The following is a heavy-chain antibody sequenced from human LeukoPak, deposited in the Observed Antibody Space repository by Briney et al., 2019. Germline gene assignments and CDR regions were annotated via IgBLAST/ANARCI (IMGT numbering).Heavy chain of an antibody. CDR1: GFTFSDYY. J-gene: IGHJ3*02. Sequence: GGSVRLSCAAAGFTFSDYYMGWIRQAPGKGLEWVSYISSSGSTIYYADSVKGRFTISRDNAKNSLYLQMNSLRAEDTAVYYCARRGGKDAFDIWGQGTMVTISS. D-gene: IGHD4-23*01. CDR2: ISSSGSTI. CDR3: ARRGGKDAFDI. V-gene: IGHV3-11*01.